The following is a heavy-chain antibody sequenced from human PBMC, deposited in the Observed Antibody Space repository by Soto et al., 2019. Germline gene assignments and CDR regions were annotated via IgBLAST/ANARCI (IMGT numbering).Heavy chain of an antibody. CDR1: GYTFTNYG. CDR2: ISAHNGNT. V-gene: IGHV1-18*01. J-gene: IGHJ4*02. Sequence: QVQLVQSGAEVKKPGASVKVSCKASGYTFTNYGFNWVRQAPGQGLEWMGWISAHNGNTKYAPKFQVRVTMTTDTSTTTAYMELRSLSSDDTAVYYCASYSYDSSGYSLGFDYWGQGTLVTVSS. CDR3: ASYSYDSSGYSLGFDY. D-gene: IGHD3-22*01.